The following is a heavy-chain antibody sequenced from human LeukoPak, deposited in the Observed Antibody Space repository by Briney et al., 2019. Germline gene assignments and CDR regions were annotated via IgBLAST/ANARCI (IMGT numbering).Heavy chain of an antibody. CDR3: TTSRRSSYGYRALELPPSPVD. Sequence: GGSLRLSCAASGFTFRSYWMTWVRQAPGKGLEWVANINQDGSEKYYVDSVKGRFTFSRDNAKDSLYLQMNSLRAEDTAVYYCTTSRRSSYGYRALELPPSPVDWGQGTLVTVSS. CDR2: INQDGSEK. J-gene: IGHJ4*02. D-gene: IGHD5-18*01. CDR1: GFTFRSYW. V-gene: IGHV3-7*01.